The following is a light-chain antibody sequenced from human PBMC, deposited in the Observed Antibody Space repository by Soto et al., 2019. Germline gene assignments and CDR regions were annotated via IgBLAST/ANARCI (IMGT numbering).Light chain of an antibody. J-gene: IGKJ1*01. V-gene: IGKV1-5*03. CDR3: QHYNSYSEA. Sequence: DIQMTQSPSTLSASVGDRVTITCRASQSISSWLAWYQQKPGKAPKLLIYKASTLKSGVPSRFSGSGSGTEFTLTISSLQPDDFATHYCQHYNSYSEAFGQATKVDNK. CDR2: KAS. CDR1: QSISSW.